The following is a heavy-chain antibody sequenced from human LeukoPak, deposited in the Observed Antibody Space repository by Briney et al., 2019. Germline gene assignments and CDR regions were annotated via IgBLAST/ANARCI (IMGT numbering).Heavy chain of an antibody. V-gene: IGHV3-23*01. CDR3: AKEIRVFDIVDPGDAFDI. Sequence: GGTLRLSCAASGFTFSSYGMSWVRQAPGKGLEWVSAISGSGGSTYYADSVKGRFSISRDTSKNTLFLQMNSLRADDTALYYCAKEIRVFDIVDPGDAFDIWGQGTMVTVSS. CDR2: ISGSGGST. CDR1: GFTFSSYG. D-gene: IGHD5-12*01. J-gene: IGHJ3*02.